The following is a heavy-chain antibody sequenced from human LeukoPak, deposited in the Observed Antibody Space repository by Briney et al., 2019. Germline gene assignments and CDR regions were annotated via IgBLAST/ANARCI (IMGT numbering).Heavy chain of an antibody. CDR2: INWNGGST. Sequence: GGSLRLSCAASGFTFDDCGMNWVRQAPGKGLEWVSGINWNGGSTGYADSVKGRFTISRDNAKNSLYLQMNSLRAEDTALYYCASTIFGGFDPWGQGTLVTVSS. CDR1: GFTFDDCG. CDR3: ASTIFGGFDP. D-gene: IGHD3-3*01. V-gene: IGHV3-20*04. J-gene: IGHJ5*02.